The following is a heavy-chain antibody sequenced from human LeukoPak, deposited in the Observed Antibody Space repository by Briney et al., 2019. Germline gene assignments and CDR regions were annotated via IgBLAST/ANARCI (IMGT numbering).Heavy chain of an antibody. CDR3: ARGGTSGWRTPNDDY. Sequence: GASVKVSCKASGYTFTSYDINWVRQATGQGLEWMGWMNPNSGNTGYAQKLQGRVTMTTDTSTSTAYMELRNLRSDDTAIYYCARGGTSGWRTPNDDYWGQGTLVTVSS. V-gene: IGHV1-8*02. CDR2: MNPNSGNT. D-gene: IGHD6-19*01. CDR1: GYTFTSYD. J-gene: IGHJ4*02.